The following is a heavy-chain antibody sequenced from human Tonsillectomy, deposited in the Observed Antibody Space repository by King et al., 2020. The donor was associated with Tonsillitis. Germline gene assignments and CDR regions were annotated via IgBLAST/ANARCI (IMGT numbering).Heavy chain of an antibody. CDR2: IYHNGRT. Sequence: LQLQESGPGLVKPSETLSLTCAVSHYSISSGYYWGWIRQPPGRGLEWIGSIYHNGRTYYNPSLKSRVTISVDTSKNQFSLKVNSVTAADTALYYCARQPHSSRWSYYFDYWGQGTLVTVSS. CDR3: ARQPHSSRWSYYFDY. V-gene: IGHV4-38-2*01. CDR1: HYSISSGYY. J-gene: IGHJ4*02. D-gene: IGHD6-13*01.